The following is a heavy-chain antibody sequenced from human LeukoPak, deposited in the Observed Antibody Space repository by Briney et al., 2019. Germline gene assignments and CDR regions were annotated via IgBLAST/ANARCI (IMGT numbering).Heavy chain of an antibody. CDR1: GGSISSYY. CDR2: IYYSGST. D-gene: IGHD3-22*01. V-gene: IGHV4-59*08. Sequence: SETLSLTCTVSGGSISSYYWSWIRQPPGKGLEWIGYIYYSGSTNYNPSLKSRVTISVDTSKNQFSLKLSSVTAADTAVYYCALGGYYSGYYFDYWGQGTLVTVSS. CDR3: ALGGYYSGYYFDY. J-gene: IGHJ4*02.